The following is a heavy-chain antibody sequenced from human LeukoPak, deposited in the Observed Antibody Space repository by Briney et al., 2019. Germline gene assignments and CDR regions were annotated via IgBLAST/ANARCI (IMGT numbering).Heavy chain of an antibody. CDR1: GFTFSSYG. Sequence: GGSLRLSCAASGFTFSSYGMHWVRQAPGKGLEWVAVISYDGSNKYYADSVKGRFTISRDNSKNTLYLHMNSLRAADTAVYYCARGGTSSGWYYFDYWGQGTLVTVSS. D-gene: IGHD6-19*01. CDR2: ISYDGSNK. CDR3: ARGGTSSGWYYFDY. V-gene: IGHV3-30*03. J-gene: IGHJ4*02.